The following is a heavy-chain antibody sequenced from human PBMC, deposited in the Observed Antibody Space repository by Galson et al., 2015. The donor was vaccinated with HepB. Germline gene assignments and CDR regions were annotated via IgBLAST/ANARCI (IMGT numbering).Heavy chain of an antibody. V-gene: IGHV1-69*11. J-gene: IGHJ5*02. Sequence: SVKVSCKASGGTFSSYAISWVRQAPGQGLEWMGRIIPILGTANYAQKFQGRVTITADESTSTAYMELSSLRSEDTAVYYCARGAPEYSSSSGGWFDPWGRGTLVTVSS. D-gene: IGHD6-6*01. CDR3: ARGAPEYSSSSGGWFDP. CDR1: GGTFSSYA. CDR2: IIPILGTA.